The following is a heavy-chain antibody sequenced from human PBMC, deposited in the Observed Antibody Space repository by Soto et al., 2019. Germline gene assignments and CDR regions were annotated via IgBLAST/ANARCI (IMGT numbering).Heavy chain of an antibody. D-gene: IGHD2-15*01. Sequence: QVQLVQSGGEVKKPGASVKVSCQASGYTFSDYAISWVRQAPGQGLEWMGWISASTRNTDQAQNFKGRVIMTVDTSTNTDYMEPRSLRSDVTAGYCCVRCYCSVGSCYACWHFDLWGRGTLVTVSS. V-gene: IGHV1-18*01. CDR1: GYTFSDYA. CDR2: ISASTRNT. J-gene: IGHJ2*01. CDR3: VRCYCSVGSCYACWHFDL.